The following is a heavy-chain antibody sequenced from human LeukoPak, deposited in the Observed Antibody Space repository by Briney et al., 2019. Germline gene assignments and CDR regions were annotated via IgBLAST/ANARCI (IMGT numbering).Heavy chain of an antibody. Sequence: GGSLRLSCAASGFTFSSYWMHWVRQAPGKGLEWVGHIKSRTDGGTTDYAAPVKGRFTISRDDSENTLYLQMNSLKTEDTAVYYCATPGRIPEAANWFDPWGQGTLVTVSS. CDR3: ATPGRIPEAANWFDP. J-gene: IGHJ5*02. V-gene: IGHV3-15*01. D-gene: IGHD6-13*01. CDR2: IKSRTDGGTT. CDR1: GFTFSSYW.